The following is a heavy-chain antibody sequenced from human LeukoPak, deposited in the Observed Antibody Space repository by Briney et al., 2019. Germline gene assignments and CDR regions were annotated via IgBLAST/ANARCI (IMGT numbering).Heavy chain of an antibody. V-gene: IGHV1-58*01. CDR2: IVVGSGNT. CDR1: GFIFSRSA. J-gene: IGHJ3*02. D-gene: IGHD3-22*01. CDR3: AAGNYYDSSGYYPYAFDI. Sequence: SVKVSCKASGFIFSRSAVQWVRQARGQRLEWIGWIVVGSGNTNYAQKFQERVTMTRDMSTGTAYMELSSLRPEDTAVYYCAAGNYYDSSGYYPYAFDIWGQGTMVTVSS.